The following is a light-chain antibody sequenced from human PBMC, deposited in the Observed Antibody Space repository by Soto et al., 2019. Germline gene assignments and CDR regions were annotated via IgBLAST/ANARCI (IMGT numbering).Light chain of an antibody. CDR1: QTVRNNY. CDR3: QQYGSSIT. Sequence: ESVLTQSPGTLSLSPGERATLSCRASQTVRNNYLAWYQQKPGQAPRLLIYDASSRATGIPDRFSGSGSGTDFTLTISRLEPEDFAVFYCQQYGSSITFGQGTRLEIK. J-gene: IGKJ5*01. CDR2: DAS. V-gene: IGKV3-20*01.